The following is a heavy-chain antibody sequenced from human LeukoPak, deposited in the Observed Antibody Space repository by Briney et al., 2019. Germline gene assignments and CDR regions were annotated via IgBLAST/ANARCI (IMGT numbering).Heavy chain of an antibody. CDR2: ISSTGNYI. V-gene: IGHV3-21*01. CDR1: GFIFSNFN. J-gene: IGHJ4*02. D-gene: IGHD1-1*01. CDR3: ARVSTGPV. Sequence: GGSLRVSRVGSGFIFSNFNMNWVRQAPGKGLEWVSSISSTGNYIHCADSVKGRFTISRDNAQKSLYLQMNSLRVEDSAVYYCARVSTGPVWGQGTLVTVSS.